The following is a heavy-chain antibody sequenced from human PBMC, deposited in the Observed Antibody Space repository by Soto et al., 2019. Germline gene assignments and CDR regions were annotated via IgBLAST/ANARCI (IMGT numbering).Heavy chain of an antibody. J-gene: IGHJ3*02. Sequence: ASVKVSCKASGYTFTSYDINWARQATGQGLEWMGWMNPNSGNTGYAQKFQGRVTMTRNTSISTAYMELSSLRSEDTAVYYCARGTKRITIFGVVNEAFDIWGQGTMVTVSS. V-gene: IGHV1-8*01. CDR3: ARGTKRITIFGVVNEAFDI. CDR2: MNPNSGNT. CDR1: GYTFTSYD. D-gene: IGHD3-3*01.